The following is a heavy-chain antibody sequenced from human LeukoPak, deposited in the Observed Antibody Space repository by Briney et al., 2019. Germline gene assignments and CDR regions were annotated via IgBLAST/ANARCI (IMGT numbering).Heavy chain of an antibody. V-gene: IGHV3-30*02. CDR3: AKDLDYHGSGSCY. Sequence: PGGSLRLSCAASGFTFSSYGMHWVRQAPGQGLEWVAFIRYDGSNKYYADSVKGRFTISRDNSKNTLYLQMNSLRAQDTAVYYCAKDLDYHGSGSCYWGQGTLVTVSS. J-gene: IGHJ4*02. D-gene: IGHD3-10*01. CDR1: GFTFSSYG. CDR2: IRYDGSNK.